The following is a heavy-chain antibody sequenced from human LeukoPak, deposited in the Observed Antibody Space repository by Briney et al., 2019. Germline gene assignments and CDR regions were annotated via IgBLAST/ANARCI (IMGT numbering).Heavy chain of an antibody. J-gene: IGHJ4*02. Sequence: SETLSLTCTVSGGSISSYYWSWIRQPPGKGLEWIGEINHSGSTNYNPSLKSRLTISIDTSKNQFSLKLDSVTAADTAVYYCARLYCGADCSSTGYWGQGTLVTVSS. D-gene: IGHD2-21*02. CDR3: ARLYCGADCSSTGY. V-gene: IGHV4-59*12. CDR2: INHSGST. CDR1: GGSISSYY.